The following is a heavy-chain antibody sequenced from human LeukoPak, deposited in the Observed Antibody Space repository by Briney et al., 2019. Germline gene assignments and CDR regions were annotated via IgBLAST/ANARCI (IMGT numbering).Heavy chain of an antibody. CDR3: ARGRPPSGYDFSY. CDR2: INHSGST. CDR1: GGSFSGYY. V-gene: IGHV4-34*01. Sequence: PSETLSLTCAVYGGSFSGYYWSWIRQPPGKGLEWIGEINHSGSTNYNPSLKGRVTISVDTSKNQFSLKLSSVTAADTAVYYCARGRPPSGYDFSYWGQGTLVTVSS. J-gene: IGHJ4*02. D-gene: IGHD5-12*01.